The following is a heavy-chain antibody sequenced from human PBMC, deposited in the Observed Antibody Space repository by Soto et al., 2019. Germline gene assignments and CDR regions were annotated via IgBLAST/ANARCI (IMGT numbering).Heavy chain of an antibody. CDR3: ARPTSTDLRDPFDI. J-gene: IGHJ3*02. V-gene: IGHV4-39*01. CDR1: GASISSTRYY. CDR2: IYYSGYA. Sequence: QVQLQESGPGLVKPSETLSLTCTVSGASISSTRYYWGWIRQPPGQGLEWIGSIYYSGYAYYNPSLKRRVTRSVDTSRDQCSLNLSSMTAADTAVYYCARPTSTDLRDPFDIWGQGIMVTVSS. D-gene: IGHD4-17*01.